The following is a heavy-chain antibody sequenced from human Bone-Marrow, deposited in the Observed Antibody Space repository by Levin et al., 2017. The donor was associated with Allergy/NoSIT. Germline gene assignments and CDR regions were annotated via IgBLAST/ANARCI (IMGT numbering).Heavy chain of an antibody. CDR1: GFSLTTSGLG. CDR3: AQRGSSGYRGLHWFDP. V-gene: IGHV2-5*02. CDR2: IYWDGES. D-gene: IGHD3-22*01. J-gene: IGHJ5*02. Sequence: KRSGPTLVKPTQTLTLTCTFSGFSLTTSGLGVGWIRQPPGKALEWLALIYWDGESHYTPSLKNRATITKDTSNNQVVLTMTNVDPVDTATYYCAQRGSSGYRGLHWFDPWGEGILVTVSS.